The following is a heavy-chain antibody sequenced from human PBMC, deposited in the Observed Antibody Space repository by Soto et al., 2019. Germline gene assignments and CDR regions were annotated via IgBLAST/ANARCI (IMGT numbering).Heavy chain of an antibody. CDR3: ARAQHRVLARRGWFDP. D-gene: IGHD2-2*01. Sequence: QVQLVQSGAEVKKPGSSVKVSCKASGGTFSSYAISWVRQAPGQGLEWMGGIIPIFGTANYAQKFQGRVTITADKSTSTANMELSSLRSEDTAVYYCARAQHRVLARRGWFDPWGQGTLVTVSS. V-gene: IGHV1-69*06. CDR1: GGTFSSYA. J-gene: IGHJ5*02. CDR2: IIPIFGTA.